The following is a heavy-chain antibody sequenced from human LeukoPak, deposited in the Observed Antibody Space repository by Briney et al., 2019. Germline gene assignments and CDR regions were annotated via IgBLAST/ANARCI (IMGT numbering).Heavy chain of an antibody. CDR2: VNHSGST. CDR3: ARVEKTDYDFWSGSKSSVAAFDI. CDR1: VGSFSGYY. Sequence: SETLSLTCAVYVGSFSGYYWSWIRQPPGKGLEWIGEVNHSGSTNYNPSLKSRVTISVDTSKNQFSLKLSSVTAADTAVYHCARVEKTDYDFWSGSKSSVAAFDIWGQGTKVTVSP. J-gene: IGHJ3*02. V-gene: IGHV4-34*01. D-gene: IGHD3-3*01.